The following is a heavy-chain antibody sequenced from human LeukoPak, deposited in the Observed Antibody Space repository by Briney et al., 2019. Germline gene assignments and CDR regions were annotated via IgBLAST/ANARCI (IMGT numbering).Heavy chain of an antibody. V-gene: IGHV1-69*13. CDR3: ATIRDYDFWSGYLDY. D-gene: IGHD3-3*01. CDR2: IIPIFGTA. CDR1: GGTFSSYA. Sequence: GASVKVSCKASGGTFSSYAISWVRQAPGQGLEWMGGIIPIFGTANYAQKFQGRVTITADESTSTAYMELSSLRSEDTAVYYCATIRDYDFWSGYLDYWGQGTLVTVSS. J-gene: IGHJ4*02.